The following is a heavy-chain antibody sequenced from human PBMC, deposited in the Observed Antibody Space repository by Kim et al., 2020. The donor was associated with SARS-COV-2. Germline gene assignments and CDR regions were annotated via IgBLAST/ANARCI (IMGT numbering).Heavy chain of an antibody. CDR2: IYNSGST. V-gene: IGHV4-59*08. CDR1: GGSISSYY. CDR3: ARRGLYYYDSSAYRNGAFVI. J-gene: IGHJ3*02. Sequence: SETLSLTCTVSGGSISSYYWSWIRQPPGKGLELIGYIYNSGSTNYNPSLKSRVTISVATSKNQYSLKLSSATAADTAVYYCARRGLYYYDSSAYRNGAFVIWGQGTMVTVSS. D-gene: IGHD3-22*01.